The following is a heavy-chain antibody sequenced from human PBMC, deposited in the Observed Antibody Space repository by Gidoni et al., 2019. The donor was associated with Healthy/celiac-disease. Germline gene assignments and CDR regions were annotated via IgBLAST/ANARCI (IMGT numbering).Heavy chain of an antibody. CDR2: IRGSGGST. D-gene: IGHD3-3*01. Sequence: EVQLLESGGGLVQPGGSLRLSCAASGFPFSSYGMSWVRQAPGKGLEWVSAIRGSGGSTYYADSVEGRFTISRDNSKNTLYLQMNSLRAEDTAVYYCARRFWPLQSRNWFDPWGQGSLVTVSS. V-gene: IGHV3-23*01. CDR1: GFPFSSYG. J-gene: IGHJ5*02. CDR3: ARRFWPLQSRNWFDP.